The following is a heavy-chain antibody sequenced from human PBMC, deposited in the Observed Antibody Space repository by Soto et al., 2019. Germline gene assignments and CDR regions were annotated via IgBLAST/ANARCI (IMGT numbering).Heavy chain of an antibody. CDR2: INAANGDI. CDR1: GYTFTAYP. D-gene: IGHD3-10*01. V-gene: IGHV1-3*01. CDR3: AKKDYYAAGVYHFDH. Sequence: QVQLVQSGAEVKKPGASVKVSCRASGYTFTAYPLHWVRQAPGQRLEWMGWINAANGDIEYSREVQGRVTITRDTFASTVYMEVSSLTSEDTPVYYGAKKDYYAAGVYHFDHWGQGTLVTVSS. J-gene: IGHJ4*02.